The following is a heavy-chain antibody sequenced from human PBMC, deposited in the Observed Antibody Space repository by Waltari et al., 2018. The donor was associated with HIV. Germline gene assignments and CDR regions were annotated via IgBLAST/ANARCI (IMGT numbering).Heavy chain of an antibody. CDR3: ARGSRVSVAGGGDWFDP. V-gene: IGHV4-38-2*02. D-gene: IGHD3-16*01. CDR1: GYSISSGYY. CDR2: IYHSGST. Sequence: QVQLQESGPGLVKPSETLSLTCTVSGYSISSGYYWGWIRQPPGKGLEWIGSIYHSGSTYYNPSLKSRVTISVDTSKNQFSLKLSSVTAADTAVYYCARGSRVSVAGGGDWFDPWGQGTLVTVSS. J-gene: IGHJ5*02.